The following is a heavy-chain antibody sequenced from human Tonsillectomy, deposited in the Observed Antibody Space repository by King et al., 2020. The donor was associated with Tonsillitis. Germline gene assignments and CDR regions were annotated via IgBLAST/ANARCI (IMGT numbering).Heavy chain of an antibody. D-gene: IGHD6-6*01. CDR2: VNSDGSST. Sequence: VQLVESGGGLVQPGGSLRLSCAASGFTFSSYWMHWVRQAPGKGLVWVSRVNSDGSSTIYADSVKGRFTISRDNAKNMLYLQMTSLRAEDTAVYYCARTMAARGYSFDIWGQGIMVTVSS. CDR1: GFTFSSYW. V-gene: IGHV3-74*01. J-gene: IGHJ3*02. CDR3: ARTMAARGYSFDI.